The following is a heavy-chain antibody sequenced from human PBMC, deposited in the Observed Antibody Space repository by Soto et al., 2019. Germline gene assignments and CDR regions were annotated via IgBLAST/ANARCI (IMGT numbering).Heavy chain of an antibody. J-gene: IGHJ6*02. D-gene: IGHD5-18*01. V-gene: IGHV1-2*04. CDR1: GYTFTGYY. Sequence: WASVKVSGKASGYTFTGYYMHWVRQSPGQGLEWIGWINPNSGGTNYAQKFQGWVTMTSDTSISTADMELSRRRSDDTAVSYCVRESPTRATDMVTDGMEVWGQRTNVTVS. CDR2: INPNSGGT. CDR3: VRESPTRATDMVTDGMEV.